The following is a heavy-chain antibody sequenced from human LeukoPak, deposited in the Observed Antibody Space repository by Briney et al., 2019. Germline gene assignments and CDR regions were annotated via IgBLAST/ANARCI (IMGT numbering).Heavy chain of an antibody. CDR2: ISSSGSTI. CDR3: ARYGSPQPVVTNLYYYYGMDV. D-gene: IGHD3-22*01. J-gene: IGHJ6*02. CDR1: GFTFSDYY. Sequence: GGSLRLSCAASGFTFSDYYMSWIRQAPGKGLEWVSYISSSGSTIYYADSVKGRFTISRDNAKNSLYLQMNSLRAEDTAVYYCARYGSPQPVVTNLYYYYGMDVWGQGTTVTVPS. V-gene: IGHV3-11*01.